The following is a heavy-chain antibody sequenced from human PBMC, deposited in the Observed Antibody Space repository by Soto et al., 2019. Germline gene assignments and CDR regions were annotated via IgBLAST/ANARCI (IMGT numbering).Heavy chain of an antibody. CDR2: LNPNGTFT. J-gene: IGHJ4*02. D-gene: IGHD1-1*01. CDR1: GFTFSGYW. V-gene: IGHV3-74*01. CDR3: ARGGTRTTDGGLFYN. Sequence: EVQLVESGGGLVQPGGSLRLSCAGSGFTFSGYWMHWVPQAPGKGPVWVSRLNPNGTFTTNADSVKGRVTISRDNAKNTVYLQTNSRRADDTAVYYCARGGTRTTDGGLFYNWGQGTLVTVSS.